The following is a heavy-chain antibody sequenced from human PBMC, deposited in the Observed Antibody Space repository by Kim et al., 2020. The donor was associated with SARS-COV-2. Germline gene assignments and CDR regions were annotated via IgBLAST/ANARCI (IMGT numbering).Heavy chain of an antibody. V-gene: IGHV4-39*01. J-gene: IGHJ5*02. CDR3: ARSSTMVRGVTNWFDP. Sequence: PSLQRRLTISVDTSENQFSLKRSAVTAADTAVYYCARSSTMVRGVTNWFDPWGQGTLVTVSS. D-gene: IGHD3-10*01.